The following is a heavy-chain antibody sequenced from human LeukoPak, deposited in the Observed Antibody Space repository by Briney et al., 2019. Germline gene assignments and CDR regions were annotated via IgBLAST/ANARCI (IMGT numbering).Heavy chain of an antibody. Sequence: GGSLRLSCAASGFTFSSYGMSWVRQAPGKGLEWVSGISGSGGGTYYADSVKGRFTISRDNSKNTLYLQMNSLRAEDTAVYYCATSTGYSSSWQTPNDYWGQGTLVTVSS. J-gene: IGHJ4*02. D-gene: IGHD6-13*01. V-gene: IGHV3-23*01. CDR2: ISGSGGGT. CDR3: ATSTGYSSSWQTPNDY. CDR1: GFTFSSYG.